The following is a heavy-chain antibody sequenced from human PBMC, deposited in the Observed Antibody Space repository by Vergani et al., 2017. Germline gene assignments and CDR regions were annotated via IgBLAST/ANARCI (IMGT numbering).Heavy chain of an antibody. CDR1: GFTVSSNY. J-gene: IGHJ4*02. CDR2: ISSSSSYI. V-gene: IGHV3-21*01. Sequence: EVQLVESGGGLVQPGGSLRLSCAASGFTVSSNYMSWVRQAPGKGLEWVSSISSSSSYIYYADSVKGRFTISRDNAKNSLYLQINSLRAEDTAVYYCASEGAQPATTVTDYWGQGTLVTVSS. D-gene: IGHD4-17*01. CDR3: ASEGAQPATTVTDY.